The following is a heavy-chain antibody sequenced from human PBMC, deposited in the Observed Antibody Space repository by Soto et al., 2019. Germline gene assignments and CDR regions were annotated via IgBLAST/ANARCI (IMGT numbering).Heavy chain of an antibody. Sequence: SETLSLTCTVSDDSIRNYYWSWIRQPPGTGPEWVGYIYYTGSANYNPSLKSRLTMSVDTSKNQISLKLSSVTAADTAVYYCARHLNWFDPWGQGTLVTVSS. J-gene: IGHJ5*02. CDR1: DDSIRNYY. V-gene: IGHV4-59*08. CDR3: ARHLNWFDP. CDR2: IYYTGSA.